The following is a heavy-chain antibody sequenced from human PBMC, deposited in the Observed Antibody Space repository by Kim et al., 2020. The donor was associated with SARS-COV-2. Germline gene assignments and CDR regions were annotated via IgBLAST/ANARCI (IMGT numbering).Heavy chain of an antibody. CDR2: IIPILGIA. Sequence: SVKVSCKASGGTFSSYTISWVRQAPGQGLEWMGRIIPILGIANYAQKFQGRVTITADKSTSTAYMELSSLRSEDTAVYYCARGNYDILTGRSTAPIFDPCGQGTLVTVSS. D-gene: IGHD3-9*01. J-gene: IGHJ5*02. CDR1: GGTFSSYT. V-gene: IGHV1-69*02. CDR3: ARGNYDILTGRSTAPIFDP.